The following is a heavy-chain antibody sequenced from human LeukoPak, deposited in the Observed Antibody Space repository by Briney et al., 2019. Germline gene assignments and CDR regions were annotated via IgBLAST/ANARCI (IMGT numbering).Heavy chain of an antibody. CDR2: IYYSGST. V-gene: IGHV4-39*02. J-gene: IGHJ4*02. CDR1: GGSISSSSYY. Sequence: PSETLSLTCTVSGGSISSSSYYWGWIRQPPGKGLEWIGSIYYSGSTYYNPSLKSRVTISVDTSKNQFSLQLNSVTPEDTAVYYCARDQESSSGYYYSFDYWGQGTLVTVSS. D-gene: IGHD3-22*01. CDR3: ARDQESSSGYYYSFDY.